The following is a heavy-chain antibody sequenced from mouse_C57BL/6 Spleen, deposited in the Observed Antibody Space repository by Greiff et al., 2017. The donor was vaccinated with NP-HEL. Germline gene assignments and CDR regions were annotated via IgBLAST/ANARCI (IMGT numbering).Heavy chain of an antibody. V-gene: IGHV1-62-2*01. J-gene: IGHJ4*01. D-gene: IGHD2-1*01. Sequence: QVQLQQSGAELVKPGASVKLSCKASGYTFTEYTLHWVKQRSGPGLEWIGWFYPGSGSIKYNEKFTDNATLTADKSSSTAYMQLSSLTSEDSAVYFGARSAGGYGNYGDAMDYWGQGTSVTVSP. CDR3: ARSAGGYGNYGDAMDY. CDR1: GYTFTEYT. CDR2: FYPGSGSI.